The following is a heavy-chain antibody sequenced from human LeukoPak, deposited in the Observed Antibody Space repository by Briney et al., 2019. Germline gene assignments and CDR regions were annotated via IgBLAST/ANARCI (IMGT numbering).Heavy chain of an antibody. V-gene: IGHV4-38-2*01. CDR1: GYSISSGYY. CDR2: IYHSGST. Sequence: SETLSLTCAVSGYSISSGYYWGWIRQPPGKGLEWIGSIYHSGSTNYNPSLKSRVTMSVDTSKNQFSLKLSSVTAADTAVYYCATNGGQNPDAFDIWGQGTMVTVSS. CDR3: ATNGGQNPDAFDI. D-gene: IGHD2-8*01. J-gene: IGHJ3*02.